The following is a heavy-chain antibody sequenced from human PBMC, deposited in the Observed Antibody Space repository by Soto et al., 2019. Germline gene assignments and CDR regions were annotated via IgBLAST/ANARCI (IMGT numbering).Heavy chain of an antibody. CDR1: GGSISSSSYY. J-gene: IGHJ5*02. V-gene: IGHV4-39*01. Sequence: SETLSLTCTVSGGSISSSSYYWGWIRQPPGKGLEWIGSIYYSGSTYYNPSLKSRVTISVDTSKNQFSLKLSSVTAADTAVYYCARHAGIAAAGTYWFDPWGQGTLVTVS. D-gene: IGHD6-13*01. CDR3: ARHAGIAAAGTYWFDP. CDR2: IYYSGST.